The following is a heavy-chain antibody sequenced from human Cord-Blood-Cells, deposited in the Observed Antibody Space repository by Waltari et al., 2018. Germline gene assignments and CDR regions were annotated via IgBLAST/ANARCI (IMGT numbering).Heavy chain of an antibody. J-gene: IGHJ4*02. V-gene: IGHV3-21*01. Sequence: EVQLVESGGGLVKPGGSLRLSCEADGLTLSRYSMNWVRKAPGKGLEWVSSISSSSSYIYYADSVKGRFTISRDNAKNSLYLQMNSLRAEDTAVYYCARASSSGWYYFDYWGQGTLVTVSS. CDR2: ISSSSSYI. CDR3: ARASSSGWYYFDY. D-gene: IGHD6-19*01. CDR1: GLTLSRYS.